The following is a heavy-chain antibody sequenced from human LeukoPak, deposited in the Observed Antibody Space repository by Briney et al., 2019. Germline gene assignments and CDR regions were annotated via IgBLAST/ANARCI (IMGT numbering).Heavy chain of an antibody. CDR3: AREEGIAAAAYFDY. D-gene: IGHD6-13*01. V-gene: IGHV3-7*01. Sequence: GGSLRLSCAASGFTFSSYWMSWVRQAPGKGLEWVANIKQDGSEKYYVDSVKGRLTISRDNAKNSLYLQMNSLRAEDTAVYYCAREEGIAAAAYFDYWGQGTLVTVSS. J-gene: IGHJ4*02. CDR1: GFTFSSYW. CDR2: IKQDGSEK.